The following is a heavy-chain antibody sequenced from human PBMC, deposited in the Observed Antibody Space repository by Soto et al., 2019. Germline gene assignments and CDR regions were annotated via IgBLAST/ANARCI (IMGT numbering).Heavy chain of an antibody. CDR3: AKLSVTWLLYTSYYFDY. CDR2: ISGSGGST. Sequence: PGGSLRLSCAASGFTFSSYAMSWVRQAPGKGLEWVSAISGSGGSTYYADSVKGRFTISRDNSKNTLYLQMNSLRAEDTAVYYCAKLSVTWLLYTSYYFDYWGQGTLVTVSS. D-gene: IGHD3-3*01. J-gene: IGHJ4*02. CDR1: GFTFSSYA. V-gene: IGHV3-23*01.